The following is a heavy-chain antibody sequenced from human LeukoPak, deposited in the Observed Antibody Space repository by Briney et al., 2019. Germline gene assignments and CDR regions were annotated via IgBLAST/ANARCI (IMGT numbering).Heavy chain of an antibody. CDR2: IYYSGST. J-gene: IGHJ4*02. D-gene: IGHD5-24*01. Sequence: KASETLSLTCTVSGGSISSYYWSWIWQPPGKGLKWIGYIYYSGSTNYNPSLKSRVTISVDTSKNQFSLKLSSVTAADTAVYYCARVGRYGYNLEYFDYWGQGTLVTVSS. CDR1: GGSISSYY. V-gene: IGHV4-59*01. CDR3: ARVGRYGYNLEYFDY.